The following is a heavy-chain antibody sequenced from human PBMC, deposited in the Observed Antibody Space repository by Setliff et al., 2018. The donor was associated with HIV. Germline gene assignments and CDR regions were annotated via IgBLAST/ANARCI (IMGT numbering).Heavy chain of an antibody. J-gene: IGHJ6*03. D-gene: IGHD1-26*01. CDR2: INPNSGGT. CDR1: GDAFTDYY. CDR3: ARAGRSGSYNHYYYYYMDV. V-gene: IGHV1-2*02. Sequence: ASVKVSCKASGDAFTDYYIHWVRQAPGQGLEWMGWINPNSGGTNYAQKFQGRVTMTRDTSTSTVYMELSSLRSEDTAVYYCARAGRSGSYNHYYYYYMDVWGKGTTVTVSS.